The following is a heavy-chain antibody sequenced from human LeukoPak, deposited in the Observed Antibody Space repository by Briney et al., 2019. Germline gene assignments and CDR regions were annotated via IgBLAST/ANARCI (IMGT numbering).Heavy chain of an antibody. CDR1: GGSFSGYY. CDR3: AIVTARSFDY. J-gene: IGHJ4*02. V-gene: IGHV4-34*01. D-gene: IGHD6-6*01. Sequence: SETLSLTCAVYGGSFSGYYWTWIRQPPGKGLEWIGEINHSGSTNYNPSLKSRVTISVDTSKTQFSLKLSSVTAADTAVYYCAIVTARSFDYWGQGTLVTVSS. CDR2: INHSGST.